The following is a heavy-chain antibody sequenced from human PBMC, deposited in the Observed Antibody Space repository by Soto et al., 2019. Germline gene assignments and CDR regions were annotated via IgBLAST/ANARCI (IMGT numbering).Heavy chain of an antibody. CDR1: GFTFDDYG. J-gene: IGHJ4*02. D-gene: IGHD6-19*01. Sequence: PGGSLRLSCAASGFTFDDYGMSWVRQAPGKGLEWVSGINWNGGSTGYADSVKGRFTISRDNAKNSLYLQMNSLRAEDTALYYCARDEAGSGWNRFDYWGQGTLVTVSS. CDR3: ARDEAGSGWNRFDY. V-gene: IGHV3-20*04. CDR2: INWNGGST.